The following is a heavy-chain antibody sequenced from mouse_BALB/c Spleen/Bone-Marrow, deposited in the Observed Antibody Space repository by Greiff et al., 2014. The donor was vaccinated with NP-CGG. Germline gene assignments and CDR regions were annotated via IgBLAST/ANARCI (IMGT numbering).Heavy chain of an antibody. D-gene: IGHD1-1*01. V-gene: IGHV5-12-2*01. CDR3: ARHGGSRGYYFDY. Sequence: EVQGVESGGGLVQPGGSLKLSCAASGFTFSSYTMSWVRQTPEKRLEWVAYISNGGGSTYYPDTVKGRFTISRDNAKNTLYLQMSRLKSEDTDMYDCARHGGSRGYYFDYWGQGTTLTVSS. CDR2: ISNGGGST. J-gene: IGHJ2*01. CDR1: GFTFSSYT.